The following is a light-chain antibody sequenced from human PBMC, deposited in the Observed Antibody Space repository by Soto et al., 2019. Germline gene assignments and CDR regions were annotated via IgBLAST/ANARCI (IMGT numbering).Light chain of an antibody. CDR2: AAS. CDR3: QQSYNIPRT. Sequence: DIQMTESPSSRSASVGDRVTITCRASQSISSYLNWYQQKPGKAPKLLISAASSLQSGVTSRFGGSGSGTDFTLTISRLQPEDFATYDGQQSYNIPRTFAQGTRVEIK. CDR1: QSISSY. J-gene: IGKJ1*01. V-gene: IGKV1-39*01.